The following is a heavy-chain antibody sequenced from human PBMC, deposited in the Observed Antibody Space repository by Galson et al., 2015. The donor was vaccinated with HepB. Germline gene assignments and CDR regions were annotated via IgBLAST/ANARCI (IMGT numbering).Heavy chain of an antibody. CDR3: ARLNMGSCSSTSCWDYYYYYMDV. V-gene: IGHV5-10-1*01. CDR2: IDPSDSYT. J-gene: IGHJ6*03. D-gene: IGHD2-2*01. Sequence: QSGAEVKKPGESLRISCKGSGYSFTSYWISWVRQMPGKGLEWMGRIDPSDSYTNYSPSFQGHVTISADKSISTAYLQWSSLKASDTAMYYCARLNMGSCSSTSCWDYYYYYMDVWGKGTTVTVSS. CDR1: GYSFTSYW.